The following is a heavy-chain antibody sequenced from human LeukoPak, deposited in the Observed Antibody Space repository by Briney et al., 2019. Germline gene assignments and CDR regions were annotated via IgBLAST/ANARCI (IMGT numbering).Heavy chain of an antibody. V-gene: IGHV3-74*01. CDR1: GFTFSSYW. D-gene: IGHD2-15*01. J-gene: IGHJ4*02. CDR2: IDSDGSST. Sequence: GESLRISCAASGFTFSSYWMHWVRQAPGKGLVWVSRIDSDGSSTIYADSAKGRFTISRDNAKNTLYLQMNSLRAEDTAVYYCARSGAPTLDYWGQGTLVIVSS. CDR3: ARSGAPTLDY.